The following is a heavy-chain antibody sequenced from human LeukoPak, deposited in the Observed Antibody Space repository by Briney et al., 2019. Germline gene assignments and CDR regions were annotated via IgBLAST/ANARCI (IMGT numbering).Heavy chain of an antibody. CDR2: INGSGGST. V-gene: IGHV3-23*01. D-gene: IGHD6-19*01. CDR3: AKPSRAGTIDY. J-gene: IGHJ4*02. CDR1: GFTFSSYA. Sequence: GGSLRLSCAASGFTFSSYAMSWVRQAPGKGLEWVSAINGSGGSTYYADSVKGRFTISRDNAKNTLYLQMNSLRAEDTAVYYCAKPSRAGTIDYWGQGTLVTVSS.